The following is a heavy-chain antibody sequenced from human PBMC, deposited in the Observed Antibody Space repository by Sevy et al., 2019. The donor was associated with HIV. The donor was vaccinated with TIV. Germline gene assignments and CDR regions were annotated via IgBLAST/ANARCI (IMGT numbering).Heavy chain of an antibody. CDR3: ARGVRPYYYYGMDV. CDR1: GFTFSSYA. Sequence: GGSLRLSCAASGFTFSSYAVHWVRQAPGKGLEWVVVISYDGSNKYYADSVKGRFTISRDNSKNTLYLQMNSLRAEDTAVYYCARGVRPYYYYGMDVWGQGTTVTVSS. J-gene: IGHJ6*02. CDR2: ISYDGSNK. V-gene: IGHV3-30-3*01. D-gene: IGHD2-2*01.